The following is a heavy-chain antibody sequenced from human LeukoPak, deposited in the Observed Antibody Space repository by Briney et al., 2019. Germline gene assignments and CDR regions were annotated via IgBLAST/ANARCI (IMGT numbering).Heavy chain of an antibody. J-gene: IGHJ6*02. D-gene: IGHD6-13*01. CDR3: ARDSSSWTPLYGMDV. CDR2: IYSGGST. V-gene: IGHV3-66*01. Sequence: GGSLRLSCAASGFTVSSNYMSWVRQAPGKGLEWVSVIYSGGSTYYADSVKGRFTISRDNSKNTLYLQMNSLRAEDTAVYYCARDSSSWTPLYGMDVWGQGTTVTVSS. CDR1: GFTVSSNY.